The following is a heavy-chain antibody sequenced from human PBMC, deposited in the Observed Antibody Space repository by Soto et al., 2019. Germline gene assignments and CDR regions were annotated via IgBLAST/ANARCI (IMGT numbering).Heavy chain of an antibody. CDR1: GFTFSSYA. J-gene: IGHJ4*02. CDR2: ISGDATKT. V-gene: IGHV3-23*01. CDR3: AKEAPVAYFDF. D-gene: IGHD2-15*01. Sequence: EVQLLESGGGLIQPGGSLRLSCAASGFTFSSYAMSCVRQAPGKGLDWVATISGDATKTYYADSVKGRFTISRDNSKNTIYLQMNSLRVEDTAVYFCAKEAPVAYFDFWGQGTLVAVSS.